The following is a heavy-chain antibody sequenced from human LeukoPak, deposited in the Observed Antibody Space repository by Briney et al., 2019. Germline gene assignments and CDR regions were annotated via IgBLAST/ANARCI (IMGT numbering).Heavy chain of an antibody. V-gene: IGHV3-7*05. Sequence: GESLLHSRAVSGFTLSAYWMSWVRQAPGKGLEWVANIKQDGSAKHYVDFVKGRFAVSRDSAKNSLYLQMNSLRAEDTAVYYCARSYGVLSILGGQGPLILVS. J-gene: IGHJ4*02. CDR2: IKQDGSAK. CDR3: ARSYGVLSIL. D-gene: IGHD4-17*01. CDR1: GFTLSAYW.